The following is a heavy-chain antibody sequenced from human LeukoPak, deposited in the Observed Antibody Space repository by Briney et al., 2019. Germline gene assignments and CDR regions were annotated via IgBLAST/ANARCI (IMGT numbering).Heavy chain of an antibody. CDR2: IYHSGSS. Sequence: PSETLSLTCAVSGVSMSSGGYSWSWVRLPPGKGLEWIGYIYHSGSSYYNPSLKSQVTIPIDRSKNQFSLRLTSMTAADTAVYYCVSAYCGGDCYHSLLANWGQGILVTVSS. CDR3: VSAYCGGDCYHSLLAN. J-gene: IGHJ4*02. D-gene: IGHD2-21*02. CDR1: GVSMSSGGYS. V-gene: IGHV4-30-2*01.